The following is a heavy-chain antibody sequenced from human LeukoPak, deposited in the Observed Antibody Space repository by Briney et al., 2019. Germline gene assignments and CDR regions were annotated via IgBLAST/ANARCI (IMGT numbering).Heavy chain of an antibody. V-gene: IGHV4-34*01. Sequence: PSETLSLTCAVYGGSFSGYYWSWIRQPPGKGLEWIGEINHSGSTNYNPSLKSRVTISVDTSKNQFSLKLSSVTAADTAVYYCARAKGGNFDSYYYYYYMDVWGKGTTVTVSS. J-gene: IGHJ6*03. D-gene: IGHD4-23*01. CDR2: INHSGST. CDR1: GGSFSGYY. CDR3: ARAKGGNFDSYYYYYYMDV.